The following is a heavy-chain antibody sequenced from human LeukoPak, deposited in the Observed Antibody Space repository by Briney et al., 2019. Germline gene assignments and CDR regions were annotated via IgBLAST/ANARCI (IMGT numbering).Heavy chain of an antibody. Sequence: PGRSLRLSCAASGFTFSSYGMHWVRQAPGKGLEWVSVIWYDGTNKYYADSVKGRFTISRDNSKNTLYLQMNSLRAEDMAVYYCAKSGSYRAFDIWGQGTMVTVSS. D-gene: IGHD1-26*01. CDR2: IWYDGTNK. CDR1: GFTFSSYG. V-gene: IGHV3-33*06. CDR3: AKSGSYRAFDI. J-gene: IGHJ3*02.